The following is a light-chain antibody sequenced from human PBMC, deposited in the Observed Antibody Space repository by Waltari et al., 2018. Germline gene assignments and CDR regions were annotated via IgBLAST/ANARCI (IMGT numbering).Light chain of an antibody. J-gene: IGKJ5*01. V-gene: IGKV3D-20*01. CDR2: DAS. CDR1: QSVSSSY. CDR3: QQYGSSPIT. Sequence: EIVLTQSPATLSLSPGERATLSCGASQSVSSSYLAWYQQKPGLPHRLLTCDASSRATGIPDRFSGSGSGTDFTLTISRLEPEDFAVYYCQQYGSSPITFGQGTRLEIK.